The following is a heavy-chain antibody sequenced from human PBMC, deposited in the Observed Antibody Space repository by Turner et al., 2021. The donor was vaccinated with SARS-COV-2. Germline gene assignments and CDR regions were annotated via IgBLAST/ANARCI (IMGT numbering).Heavy chain of an antibody. CDR2: INVDNHGT. Sequence: QVHLVQSGPEVRRPGASVKVSCNATGYTFSAYDISWVGQVPGQGREWMGRINVDNHGTNYAQKFQGRVTVTTDTSTSTAYMELRSLGSDDTDIYYCARGTGAAVLPGAPYFDYWGQGTLVSVSS. CDR3: ARGTGAAVLPGAPYFDY. CDR1: GYTFSAYD. D-gene: IGHD1-26*01. J-gene: IGHJ4*01. V-gene: IGHV1-18*01.